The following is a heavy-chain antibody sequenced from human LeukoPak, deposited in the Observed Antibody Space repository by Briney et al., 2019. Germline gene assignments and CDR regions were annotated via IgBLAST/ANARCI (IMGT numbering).Heavy chain of an antibody. CDR1: GGSISSYS. J-gene: IGHJ3*02. D-gene: IGHD2-21*02. V-gene: IGHV4-59*01. CDR3: ARPESIVGGDSAAFDI. Sequence: PSETLSLTCTVSGGSISSYSWSWIRQPPGKGLEWIGYIYYSGSTNYNPSLKSRVTISVDTSKNQFSLKLSSVTAADTAVYYCARPESIVGGDSAAFDIWGQGTMVTVSS. CDR2: IYYSGST.